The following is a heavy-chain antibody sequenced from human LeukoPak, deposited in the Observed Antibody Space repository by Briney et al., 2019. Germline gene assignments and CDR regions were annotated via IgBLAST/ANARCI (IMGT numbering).Heavy chain of an antibody. Sequence: PSETLSLTCTVSGGSISSYYWSWIRQPPGKGLEWIGYIYYSGSTYYNPSLKSRVTISVDTSKNQFSLKLSSVTAADTAVYYCARAHVDIAGSSPDYWGQGTLVTVSS. V-gene: IGHV4-59*08. D-gene: IGHD5-12*01. CDR2: IYYSGST. CDR3: ARAHVDIAGSSPDY. CDR1: GGSISSYY. J-gene: IGHJ4*02.